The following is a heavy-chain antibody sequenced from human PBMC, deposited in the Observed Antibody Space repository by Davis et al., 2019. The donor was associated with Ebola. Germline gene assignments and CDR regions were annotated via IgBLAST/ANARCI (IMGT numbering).Heavy chain of an antibody. CDR2: ISDDGAHK. J-gene: IGHJ5*02. CDR3: ASTTGVWGLDP. D-gene: IGHD7-27*01. CDR1: GFNFETFA. V-gene: IGHV3-30*14. Sequence: GGSLRLSCTTSGFNFETFAMHWLRQAPGKRLEWVAVISDDGAHKDYADSVKGRFTISRDKSKNTLYLQMNSLRAEDTAIYYCASTTGVWGLDPWGQGTLITVSS.